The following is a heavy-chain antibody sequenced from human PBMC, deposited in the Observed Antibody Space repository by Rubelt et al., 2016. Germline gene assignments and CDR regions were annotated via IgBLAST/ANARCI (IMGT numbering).Heavy chain of an antibody. CDR1: GYTFTSYA. Sequence: QVQLVQFGAEVKKPGASVKVSCKASGYTFTSYAMHWVRQAPGQRLEWMGWINAGNGNTKYSQKLKDRVSITRDASGNTAYMVLVSLRSEATAVYYGGRANHGDYEDYWGQGTLATVSS. V-gene: IGHV1-3*01. CDR3: GRANHGDYEDY. CDR2: INAGNGNT. J-gene: IGHJ4*02. D-gene: IGHD4-17*01.